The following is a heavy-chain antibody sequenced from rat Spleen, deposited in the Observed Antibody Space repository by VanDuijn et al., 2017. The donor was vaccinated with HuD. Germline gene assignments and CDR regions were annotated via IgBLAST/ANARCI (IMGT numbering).Heavy chain of an antibody. V-gene: IGHV5-25*01. CDR3: TTGAPTEGIVSPHWLAY. CDR1: GFTFRNYD. J-gene: IGHJ3*01. D-gene: IGHD1-11*01. Sequence: EVQLVESGGGLVQPGRSMKLSCAASGFTFRNYDMAWVRQAPGMGLEWVASISASGGSSYYRDSVKGRFTISRDNAKSTLYLQMDSLRSEDTATYYCTTGAPTEGIVSPHWLAYWGQGTLVTVSS. CDR2: ISASGGSS.